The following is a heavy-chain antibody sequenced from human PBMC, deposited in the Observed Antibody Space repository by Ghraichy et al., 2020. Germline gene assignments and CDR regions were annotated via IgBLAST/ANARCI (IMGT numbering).Heavy chain of an antibody. D-gene: IGHD2-21*02. CDR1: GYTFTRHD. J-gene: IGHJ4*02. CDR2: MNPNSGNT. V-gene: IGHV1-8*01. CDR3: ARGGDYYSMDF. Sequence: ASVKVSCKASGYTFTRHDVNWVRQAPGQGLEWMGWMNPNSGNTAYAQKFLGRLTLTRNTSVTTAYLDLGSLTSEDTAVYYCARGGDYYSMDFWGQGTLLTVSS.